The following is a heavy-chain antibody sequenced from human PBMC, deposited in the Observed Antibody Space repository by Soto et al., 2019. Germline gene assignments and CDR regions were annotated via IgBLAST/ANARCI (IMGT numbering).Heavy chain of an antibody. CDR2: ISTYNVNT. D-gene: IGHD3-16*01. CDR1: GYSFTSYG. CDR3: ARVIASGGVDY. J-gene: IGHJ4*02. V-gene: IGHV1-18*04. Sequence: QVQLMQSGAEVKKPGASVKVSCKPSGYSFTSYGISWVRQAPGQGLEWMGWISTYNVNTKYAQQVQGRVSMTTDTSTSTVNMERRRLISDDTAVYYCARVIASGGVDYWCQGSLVTVSS.